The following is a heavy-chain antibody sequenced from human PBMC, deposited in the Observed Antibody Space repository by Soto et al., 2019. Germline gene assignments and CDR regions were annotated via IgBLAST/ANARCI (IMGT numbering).Heavy chain of an antibody. D-gene: IGHD3-10*01. CDR2: INHSGST. V-gene: IGHV4-34*01. J-gene: IGHJ2*01. Sequence: SETLSLTCAVYGGSFSGYYWSWIRQPPGKGLEWIGEINHSGSTNYNPSLKSRVTISVDTSKNQFSLKLSSVTAADTAVYYCARGSRITMVRGVDSPWYFDLWGRGTLVTVSS. CDR3: ARGSRITMVRGVDSPWYFDL. CDR1: GGSFSGYY.